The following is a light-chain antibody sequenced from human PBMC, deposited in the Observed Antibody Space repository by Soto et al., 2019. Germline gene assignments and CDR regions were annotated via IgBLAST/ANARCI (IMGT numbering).Light chain of an antibody. Sequence: EIVMTQSPATLSVSPGEGATLSCRASQHVYSNLAWYQQKPGQAPRLLIYGASTRATSIPARFSGRGSGTEFTLTMSSLQSEDFAVYYCQQHGNWPLTFGGGTKVEIK. CDR3: QQHGNWPLT. CDR1: QHVYSN. V-gene: IGKV3-15*01. CDR2: GAS. J-gene: IGKJ4*01.